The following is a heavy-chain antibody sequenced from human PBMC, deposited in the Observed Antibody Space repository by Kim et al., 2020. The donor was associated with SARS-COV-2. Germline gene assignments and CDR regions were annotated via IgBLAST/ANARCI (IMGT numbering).Heavy chain of an antibody. D-gene: IGHD6-13*01. Sequence: SETLSLTCTVSGASFSSGTSYWTWIRQYPGKGLEWIGNIFYTGTKFYNPSLKSRVFMAVDSSKSQFYLRVSSVTAADSAIYYCARFNELAAFDSWGQGSLVTVSS. CDR2: IFYTGTK. CDR1: GASFSSGTSY. V-gene: IGHV4-31*03. CDR3: ARFNELAAFDS. J-gene: IGHJ4*02.